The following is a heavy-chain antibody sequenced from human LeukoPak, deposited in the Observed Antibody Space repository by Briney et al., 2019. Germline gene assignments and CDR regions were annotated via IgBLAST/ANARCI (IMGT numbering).Heavy chain of an antibody. CDR2: IYYSGST. D-gene: IGHD6-25*01. Sequence: PSETLSLTCTVSGGSISSYYWSWIRQPPGKGLEWIGYIYYSGSTNYNPSLKSRVTISVDTSKNQFSLNLSSVTAADTAVYYCARHRYSSGNWFDPWGQGTLVTVS. CDR1: GGSISSYY. J-gene: IGHJ5*02. V-gene: IGHV4-59*08. CDR3: ARHRYSSGNWFDP.